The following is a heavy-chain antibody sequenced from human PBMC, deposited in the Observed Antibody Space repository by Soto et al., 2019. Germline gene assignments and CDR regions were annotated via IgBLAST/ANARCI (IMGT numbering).Heavy chain of an antibody. CDR1: GYTFATHW. Sequence: PGESLKISCKGSGYTFATHWIAWVRQMAGKGREGMGISYPRHSDTRYRTSFQGKATISANKSFSTDYLQWSSLKASDTAIYFCARLELTGLDNWGQGTPVTVSS. CDR3: ARLELTGLDN. V-gene: IGHV5-51*01. D-gene: IGHD3-9*01. J-gene: IGHJ4*02. CDR2: SYPRHSDT.